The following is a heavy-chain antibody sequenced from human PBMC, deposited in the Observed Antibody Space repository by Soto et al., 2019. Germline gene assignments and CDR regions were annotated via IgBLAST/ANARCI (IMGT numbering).Heavy chain of an antibody. Sequence: SCKASGYTFTGYYMHWVRQAPGQGLEWMGWINPNSGGTNYAQKFQGRVTMTRDTSISTAYMELSRLRSDDTAVYYCARRLVVVGRGAFDIWGQGTRGTVSS. CDR2: INPNSGGT. V-gene: IGHV1-2*02. D-gene: IGHD2-15*01. CDR3: ARRLVVVGRGAFDI. J-gene: IGHJ3*02. CDR1: GYTFTGYY.